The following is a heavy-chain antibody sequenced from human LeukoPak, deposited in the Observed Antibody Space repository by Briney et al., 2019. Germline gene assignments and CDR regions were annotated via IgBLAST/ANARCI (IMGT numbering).Heavy chain of an antibody. D-gene: IGHD6-13*01. CDR2: IYYSGST. V-gene: IGHV4-61*01. CDR1: GGSVSSGSYY. J-gene: IGHJ4*02. Sequence: ETLSLTCAVSGGSVSSGSYYWSWIRQPPGKGLEWIGYIYYSGSTNYNPSLKSRVTISVDTSKNQFSLKLSSVTAADTAVYYCARVSAAADAVDYWGQGTLVTVSS. CDR3: ARVSAAADAVDY.